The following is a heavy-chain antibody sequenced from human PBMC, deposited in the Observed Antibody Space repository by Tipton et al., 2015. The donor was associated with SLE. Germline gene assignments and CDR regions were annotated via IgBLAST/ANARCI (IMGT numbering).Heavy chain of an antibody. Sequence: LSLTCTVSGGSISSNNYYWGWIRQPPGKGLEWVAVISYDGSNKYYADSVKGRFTISRDNSKNTLYLQMNSLRAEDTAVYYCAKEVQGDYWGQGTLVTVSS. V-gene: IGHV3-30*18. J-gene: IGHJ4*02. CDR1: GGSISSNN. CDR2: ISYDGSNK. CDR3: AKEVQGDY.